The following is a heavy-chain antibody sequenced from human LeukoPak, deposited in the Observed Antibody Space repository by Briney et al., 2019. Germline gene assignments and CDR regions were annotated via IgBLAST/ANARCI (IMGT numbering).Heavy chain of an antibody. Sequence: GGSLRLSCATSGFTFSNFAMNWVRQAPGKGLEWVSVISSNGGRTYYANSVKGRFTVSRDNSKNMLYLRMNTLRAEDTAIYYCAKETSSGNFVTIDCWGQGTLVTVSS. CDR1: GFTFSNFA. D-gene: IGHD1-26*01. CDR2: ISSNGGRT. J-gene: IGHJ4*02. CDR3: AKETSSGNFVTIDC. V-gene: IGHV3-23*01.